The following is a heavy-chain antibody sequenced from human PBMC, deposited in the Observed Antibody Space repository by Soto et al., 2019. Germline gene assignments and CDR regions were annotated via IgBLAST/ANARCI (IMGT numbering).Heavy chain of an antibody. Sequence: SLRLSCAASGFTFSSYAMHWVRQAPGKGLEWVAVISYDGSNKYYADSVKGRFTISRDNSKNTLYLQMNSLRAEDTAVYYCARDGSPFRPDPTSYSSSWSAYYYYGMDVWGQGTTVTVSS. V-gene: IGHV3-30-3*01. J-gene: IGHJ6*02. CDR2: ISYDGSNK. D-gene: IGHD6-13*01. CDR1: GFTFSSYA. CDR3: ARDGSPFRPDPTSYSSSWSAYYYYGMDV.